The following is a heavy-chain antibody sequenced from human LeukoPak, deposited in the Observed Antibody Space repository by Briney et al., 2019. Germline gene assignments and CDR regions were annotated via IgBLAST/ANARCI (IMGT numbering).Heavy chain of an antibody. Sequence: GGSLRLSCAASGFTFSNAWMSWVRQAPGKGLEWVGRIKSKTDGGTTDYAAPVKGRFTISRDDSKNTLYLQTNSLKTEDTAVYYCTTQGAGIFGVVRDYWGQGTLVTVSS. J-gene: IGHJ4*02. D-gene: IGHD3-3*01. CDR3: TTQGAGIFGVVRDY. CDR2: IKSKTDGGTT. CDR1: GFTFSNAW. V-gene: IGHV3-15*01.